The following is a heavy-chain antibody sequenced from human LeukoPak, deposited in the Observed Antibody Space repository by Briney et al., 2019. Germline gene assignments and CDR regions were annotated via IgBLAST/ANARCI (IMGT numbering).Heavy chain of an antibody. Sequence: PSETLSLTSTVSGGSISSYYWSWIRQPPGKGLEWIGYIYYSGSTNYNPSLKSRVTISVDTSKNQFSLKLSSVTAADTAVYYCARYYYGSGSNNNWFDPWGQGTLVTVSS. CDR3: ARYYYGSGSNNNWFDP. CDR2: IYYSGST. CDR1: GGSISSYY. V-gene: IGHV4-59*08. J-gene: IGHJ5*02. D-gene: IGHD3-10*01.